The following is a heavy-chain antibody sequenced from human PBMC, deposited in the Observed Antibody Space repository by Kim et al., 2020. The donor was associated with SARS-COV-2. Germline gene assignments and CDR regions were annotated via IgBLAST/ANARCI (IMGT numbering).Heavy chain of an antibody. J-gene: IGHJ4*02. CDR1: GFTFDDYA. CDR2: ISWNSGSI. Sequence: GGSLRLSCAASGFTFDDYAMHWVRQAPGKGLEWVSGISWNSGSIGYADSVKGRFTISRDNAKNSLYLQMNSLRAEDTALYYCAKDSGYSSSWYNYWGQGT. V-gene: IGHV3-9*01. D-gene: IGHD6-13*01. CDR3: AKDSGYSSSWYNY.